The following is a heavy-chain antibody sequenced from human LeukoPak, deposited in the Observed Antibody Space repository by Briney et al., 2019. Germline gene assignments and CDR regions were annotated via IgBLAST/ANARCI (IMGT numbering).Heavy chain of an antibody. CDR1: GGSISSSSYY. D-gene: IGHD5-12*01. Sequence: PSETLSLTCTVSGGSISSSSYYWGWIRQPPGKGLEWIGSIYCSGSTYYNPSLKSRVTISVDTSKNQFSLKLSSVTAADTAVYYCARVGGYDPDYWGQGTLVTVSS. CDR2: IYCSGST. J-gene: IGHJ4*02. V-gene: IGHV4-39*07. CDR3: ARVGGYDPDY.